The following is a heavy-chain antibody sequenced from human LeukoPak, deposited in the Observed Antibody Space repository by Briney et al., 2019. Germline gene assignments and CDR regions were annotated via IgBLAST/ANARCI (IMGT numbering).Heavy chain of an antibody. CDR3: AKNYYYYYGMDV. J-gene: IGHJ6*02. CDR1: GFTFSSYS. CDR2: ISSSSSYI. V-gene: IGHV3-21*01. Sequence: PGGSLRLSCAASGFTFSSYSMTWVRQAPGKGLEWVSSISSSSSYIYYADSVKGRFTISRDNAKNSLYLQMNSLRAEDTAVYYCAKNYYYYYGMDVWGQGTTVTVSS.